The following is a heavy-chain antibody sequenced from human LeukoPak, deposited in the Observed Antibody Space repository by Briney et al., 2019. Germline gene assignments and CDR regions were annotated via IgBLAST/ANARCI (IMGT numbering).Heavy chain of an antibody. Sequence: GGSLRLSCAASGFTVSSNYMSWVRQAPGKGLEWVSVIYSGGSTYYADSVKGRFTISRDNSKNTLYLQMNSLRAEDTAVYYCAREVVVVAALNYYYYYGMDVWGQGTTVTVSS. CDR2: IYSGGST. CDR3: AREVVVVAALNYYYYYGMDV. D-gene: IGHD2-15*01. V-gene: IGHV3-66*01. CDR1: GFTVSSNY. J-gene: IGHJ6*02.